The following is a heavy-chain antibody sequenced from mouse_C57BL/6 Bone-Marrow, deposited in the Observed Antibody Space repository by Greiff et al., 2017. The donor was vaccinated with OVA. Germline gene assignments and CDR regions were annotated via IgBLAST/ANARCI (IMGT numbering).Heavy chain of an antibody. J-gene: IGHJ4*01. Sequence: EVKLMESGGGLVKPGGSLKLSCAASGFTFSDYGMHWVRQAPEKGLEWVAYISSGSSTIYYADTVKGRVTISRDNAKNTLYLQMTSLRSEDTAMYDSASPHYGKTAMDYWGQGTSVTVSS. CDR2: ISSGSSTI. V-gene: IGHV5-17*01. D-gene: IGHD2-1*01. CDR3: ASPHYGKTAMDY. CDR1: GFTFSDYG.